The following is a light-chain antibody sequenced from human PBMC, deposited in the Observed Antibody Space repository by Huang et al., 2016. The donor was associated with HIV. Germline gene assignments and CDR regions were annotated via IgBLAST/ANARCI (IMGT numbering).Light chain of an antibody. V-gene: IGKV1-39*01. J-gene: IGKJ1*01. CDR3: QQSYSTHWT. CDR2: AAS. Sequence: DIQMTQSPSSLSASVGDRVTITCRASQSIRSYLNWYQQKPGKAPKLLIYAASSLQSGVPSRFSGSGSGTDFTLTISSLQPEDFATYYCQQSYSTHWTFGQGTKVEIK. CDR1: QSIRSY.